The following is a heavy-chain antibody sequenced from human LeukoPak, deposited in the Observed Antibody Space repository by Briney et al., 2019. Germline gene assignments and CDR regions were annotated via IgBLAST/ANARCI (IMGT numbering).Heavy chain of an antibody. CDR1: GFTFQNYQ. V-gene: IGHV3-48*01. J-gene: IGHJ4*02. CDR2: IHSTGSST. CDR3: ARARAHTEY. D-gene: IGHD3-10*01. Sequence: GGSLRLSCVGSGFTFQNYQMNWVRQAPGKGLEWISYIHSTGSSTYYADSVKGRFTVSRDNSKNTLYLQMNSLRAEDTAVYYCARARAHTEYWGQGTLGTVSS.